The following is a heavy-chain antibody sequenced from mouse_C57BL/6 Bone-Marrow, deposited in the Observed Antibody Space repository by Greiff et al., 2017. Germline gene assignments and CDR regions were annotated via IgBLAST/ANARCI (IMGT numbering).Heavy chain of an antibody. CDR2: ISNGGGST. D-gene: IGHD3-2*02. Sequence: VQLKESGGGLVQPGGSLKLSCAASGFTFSDYYMYWVRQTPEKRLEWVAYISNGGGSTYYPDTVKGRFTISRDNAKNTLYLQMSRLKSEDTAMYYCARGSSGYPWFAYWGQGTLVTVSA. J-gene: IGHJ3*01. CDR1: GFTFSDYY. CDR3: ARGSSGYPWFAY. V-gene: IGHV5-12*01.